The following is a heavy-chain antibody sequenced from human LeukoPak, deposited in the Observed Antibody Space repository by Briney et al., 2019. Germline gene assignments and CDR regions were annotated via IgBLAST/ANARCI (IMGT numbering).Heavy chain of an antibody. J-gene: IGHJ5*02. V-gene: IGHV3-21*01. CDR3: AREMLAAVAAQS. Sequence: GGSLRLSCAASGFTFSSYSMNWVRQAPGKGLEWVSSITTSSSYIYYADSVKGRFTISRDNAKNSLYLQMNSLRAEDTAVYYCAREMLAAVAAQSWGQGTLVTVSS. CDR2: ITTSSSYI. CDR1: GFTFSSYS. D-gene: IGHD6-19*01.